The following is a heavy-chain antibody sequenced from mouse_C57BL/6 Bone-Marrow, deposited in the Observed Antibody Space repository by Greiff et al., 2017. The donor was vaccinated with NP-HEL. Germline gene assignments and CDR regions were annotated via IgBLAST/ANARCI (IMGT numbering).Heavy chain of an antibody. CDR3: ARSKGYYDCWYFDV. CDR2: INPNNGGT. V-gene: IGHV1-22*01. CDR1: GYTFTDYN. Sequence: EVQLQQSGPELVKPGASVKMSCKASGYTFTDYNMHWVKQSHGKSLEWIGYINPNNGGTSSNQKFKVKATLTVNKSSSTAYMEHRNLTSEDSAVYYSARSKGYYDCWYFDVWGTGTTVTVSS. D-gene: IGHD2-4*01. J-gene: IGHJ1*03.